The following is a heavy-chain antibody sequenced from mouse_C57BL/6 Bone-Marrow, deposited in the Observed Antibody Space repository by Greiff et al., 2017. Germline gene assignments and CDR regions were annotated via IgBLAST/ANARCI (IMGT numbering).Heavy chain of an antibody. J-gene: IGHJ3*01. CDR3: ARSVYDYDGGTWFAY. CDR1: GYTFTSYW. V-gene: IGHV1-50*01. Sequence: VQLQQPGAELVKPGASVKLSCKASGYTFTSYWMQWVKQRPGQGLEWIGEIDPSDSYPNYNQKFKGKATLTVDHSSSTAYSQLSSLTSEDSAVYYCARSVYDYDGGTWFAYWGQGTLVTVSA. D-gene: IGHD2-4*01. CDR2: IDPSDSYP.